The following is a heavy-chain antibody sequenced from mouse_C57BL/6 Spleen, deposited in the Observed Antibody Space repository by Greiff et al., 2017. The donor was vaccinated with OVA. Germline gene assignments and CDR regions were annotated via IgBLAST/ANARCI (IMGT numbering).Heavy chain of an antibody. Sequence: QVQLQQPGAELVRPGTSVKMSCKASGYTFTSYWMHWVKQRPGQGLEWIGVIDPSDSYTNYNQKFKGKATLTVDTSSSTAYMQLSSLTSEDSAVDYCARSGARYWYFDVWGTGTTVTVSS. V-gene: IGHV1-59*01. CDR3: ARSGARYWYFDV. D-gene: IGHD3-1*01. J-gene: IGHJ1*03. CDR2: IDPSDSYT. CDR1: GYTFTSYW.